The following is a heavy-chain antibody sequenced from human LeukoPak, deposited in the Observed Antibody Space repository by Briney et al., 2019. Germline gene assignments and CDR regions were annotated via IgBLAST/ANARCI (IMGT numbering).Heavy chain of an antibody. CDR3: ARDINVVVPAAFDY. CDR2: ISGRGGST. V-gene: IGHV3-23*01. CDR1: GVTFSSYA. J-gene: IGHJ4*02. Sequence: PVGSLRPSCAASGVTFSSYAMSCVCHAPREGLEWVLAISGRGGSTSSAASLTGRVTIYRDNSQNTLYLQMNSLRAEDTAVYYCARDINVVVPAAFDYWGQGTMVTVSS. D-gene: IGHD2-2*01.